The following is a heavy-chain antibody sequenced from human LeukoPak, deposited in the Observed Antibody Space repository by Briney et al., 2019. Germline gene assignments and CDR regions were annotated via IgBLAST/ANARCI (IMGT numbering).Heavy chain of an antibody. V-gene: IGHV3-30-3*01. CDR3: ARDMDRGCSSTSCYVLDY. CDR2: ISYDGSNK. D-gene: IGHD2-2*01. Sequence: GGSLRLSCAASGFTFSSYAMHWVRQAPGKGLEWVAVISYDGSNKYYADSVKGRFTISRDNSKNTLHLQMNSLRAEDTAVYYRARDMDRGCSSTSCYVLDYWGQGTLVTVSS. CDR1: GFTFSSYA. J-gene: IGHJ4*02.